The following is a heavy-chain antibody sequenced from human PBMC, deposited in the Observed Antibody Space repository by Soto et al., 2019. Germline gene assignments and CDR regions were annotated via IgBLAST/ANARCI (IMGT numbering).Heavy chain of an antibody. CDR1: GFIFTNYW. V-gene: IGHV3-7*05. D-gene: IGHD3-16*01. J-gene: IGHJ4*02. CDR2: IKHDGNEK. Sequence: GSLRLSCVASGFIFTNYWMSWVRQAPGKGLEWVASIKHDGNEKYYVDPVKGRFTISRDNGKNSVYLQMNSLRAEDAAVYYCARVRYYDRNFDYWGQGTLVTVSS. CDR3: ARVRYYDRNFDY.